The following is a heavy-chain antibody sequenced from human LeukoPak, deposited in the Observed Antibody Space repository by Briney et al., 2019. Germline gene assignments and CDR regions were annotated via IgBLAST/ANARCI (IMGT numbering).Heavy chain of an antibody. V-gene: IGHV3-23*01. CDR2: ISGSGGST. CDR3: AKSFLGITMVRGVIMALDY. D-gene: IGHD3-10*01. Sequence: GGSLRLSCAASGLTFSSYAMSWVRQAPGKGLEWVSAISGSGGSTYYADSVKGRFTISRDNSKNTLYLQMNSLRAEDTAVYYCAKSFLGITMVRGVIMALDYWGQGTLVTVSS. J-gene: IGHJ4*02. CDR1: GLTFSSYA.